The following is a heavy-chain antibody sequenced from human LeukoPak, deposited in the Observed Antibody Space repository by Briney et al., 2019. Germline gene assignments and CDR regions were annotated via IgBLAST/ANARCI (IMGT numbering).Heavy chain of an antibody. CDR1: GYTFTNYW. J-gene: IGHJ6*02. Sequence: GESLKISCKGSGYTFTNYWIGWVRQMPEKGLEWMGIIYPGDSNTRYNPSFQGQVTISADKSISTAYLQWSSLKASDTAEYYCARRGFVASYGVDVWGQGTTVTVSS. V-gene: IGHV5-51*01. CDR2: IYPGDSNT. CDR3: ARRGFVASYGVDV.